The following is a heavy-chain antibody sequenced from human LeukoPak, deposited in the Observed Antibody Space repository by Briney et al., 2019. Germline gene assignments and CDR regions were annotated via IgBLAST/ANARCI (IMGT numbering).Heavy chain of an antibody. CDR1: GGTFSSYA. J-gene: IGHJ3*02. CDR3: ARAPQESWWRQWPATTHHAFDI. V-gene: IGHV1-69*04. Sequence: SVKVSCKASGGTFSSYAISWVRQAPGQGLEWMGRIIPILGIANYAQKFQGRVTITADRSTSTAYMELSSLRSEDTAVYYCARAPQESWWRQWPATTHHAFDIWGQGTMVTVSS. CDR2: IIPILGIA. D-gene: IGHD6-19*01.